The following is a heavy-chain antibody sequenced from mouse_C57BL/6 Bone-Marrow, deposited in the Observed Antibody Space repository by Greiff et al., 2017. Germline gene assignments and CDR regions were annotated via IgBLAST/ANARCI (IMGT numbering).Heavy chain of an antibody. V-gene: IGHV1-61*01. J-gene: IGHJ2*01. D-gene: IGHD1-1*01. CDR3: ARGYYGSSYPHY. CDR1: GYTFTSYW. CDR2: IYPSDSET. Sequence: QVQLQQPGAELVRPGSSVKLSCKASGYTFTSYWMDWVKQRPGQGLEWIGNIYPSDSETHYNQKFKDKATLTVDKSSSTAYMQLSSLTSEDSAVYYCARGYYGSSYPHYWGQGTTLTVSS.